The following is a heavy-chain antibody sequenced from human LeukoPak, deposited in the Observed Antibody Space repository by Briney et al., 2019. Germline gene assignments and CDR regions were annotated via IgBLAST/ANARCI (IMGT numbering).Heavy chain of an antibody. J-gene: IGHJ4*02. CDR1: GGSISSYY. V-gene: IGHV4-4*07. CDR3: ARDFTIFGEKGYYFDY. Sequence: SETLSLTCTVSGGSISSYYWSWIRQPAGKGLEWIGRIYTSGSTNYNPSLKSRVTMSVDTSKNQFSLKLSSVTAADTAVYYCARDFTIFGEKGYYFDYWGQGTLVTVSS. CDR2: IYTSGST. D-gene: IGHD3-3*01.